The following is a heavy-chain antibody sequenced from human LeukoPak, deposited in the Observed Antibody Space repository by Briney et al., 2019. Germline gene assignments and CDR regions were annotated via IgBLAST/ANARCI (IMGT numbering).Heavy chain of an antibody. Sequence: PGGSLRLSCAASGFTFSSFSMNWVRQAPGKGLEWVSYISAISGTISYADSVKGRFTISIDNAKSSLFLQMNSQRAEDTAVYYCARDVSYAFDYWGQGTLVTVSS. D-gene: IGHD2-2*01. V-gene: IGHV3-48*01. CDR3: ARDVSYAFDY. J-gene: IGHJ4*02. CDR2: ISAISGTI. CDR1: GFTFSSFS.